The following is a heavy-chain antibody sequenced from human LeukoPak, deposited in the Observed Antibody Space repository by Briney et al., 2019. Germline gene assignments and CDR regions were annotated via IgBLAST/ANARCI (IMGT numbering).Heavy chain of an antibody. D-gene: IGHD6-13*01. J-gene: IGHJ4*02. CDR2: INPNSGGT. V-gene: IGHV1-2*02. Sequence: SSVKVSCKASGYTFTGYYMHWVRQAPGQGLEWMGWINPNSGGTNYAQKFQGRVTMTRDTSISSAYMELSRLRSDDTAVYYCARVLRIAAAALGYWGQGTLVTVSS. CDR1: GYTFTGYY. CDR3: ARVLRIAAAALGY.